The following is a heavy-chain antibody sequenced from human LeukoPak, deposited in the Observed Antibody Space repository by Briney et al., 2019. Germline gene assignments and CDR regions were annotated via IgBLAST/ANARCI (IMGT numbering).Heavy chain of an antibody. CDR3: ARVEVDIVATITKYYFDY. D-gene: IGHD5-12*01. J-gene: IGHJ4*02. CDR1: GGSISSGGYY. V-gene: IGHV4-31*03. Sequence: SETLSLTCTVSGGSISSGGYYWSWIRQHPGKGLEWIGYIYYSGSTYYNPSLKSRVTISVDTSKNQFSLKLSSVTAADTAVYYCARVEVDIVATITKYYFDYWGQGTLVTVSS. CDR2: IYYSGST.